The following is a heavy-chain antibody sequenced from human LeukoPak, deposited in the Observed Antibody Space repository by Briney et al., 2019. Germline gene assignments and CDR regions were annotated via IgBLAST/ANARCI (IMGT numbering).Heavy chain of an antibody. CDR2: IYPGDSDT. CDR3: ARRVDSGFSFDF. CDR1: GYSFTSFW. V-gene: IGHV5-51*01. D-gene: IGHD3-22*01. Sequence: GESLKISCKASGYSFTSFWIGWVRQMPGRGLEWMGIIYPGDSDTRYSPSFQGQVTISADRSISTAYLQWSSLKASDTAMYYCARRVDSGFSFDFWGQGTLVTVSS. J-gene: IGHJ4*02.